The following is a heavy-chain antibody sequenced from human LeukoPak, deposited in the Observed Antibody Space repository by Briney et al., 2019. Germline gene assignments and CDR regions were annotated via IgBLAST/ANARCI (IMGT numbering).Heavy chain of an antibody. J-gene: IGHJ4*02. D-gene: IGHD3-22*01. V-gene: IGHV1-69*05. Sequence: SVKVSCKASGGTFSSYAISWVRQAPGQGLEWMGGIIPIFGTANYAQKFQGRVTITTDESTNTAYMELSSLRSEDTAVYYCANSYYDSSGQIDYWGQGTLVTVSS. CDR2: IIPIFGTA. CDR1: GGTFSSYA. CDR3: ANSYYDSSGQIDY.